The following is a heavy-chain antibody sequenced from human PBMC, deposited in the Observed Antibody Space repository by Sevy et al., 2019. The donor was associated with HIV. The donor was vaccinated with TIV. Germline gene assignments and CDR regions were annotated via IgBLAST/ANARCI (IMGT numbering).Heavy chain of an antibody. CDR2: LSYDGSNK. Sequence: GGSLRLSCAASGFTFSNNGMHWVRQAPGKGLEWVADLSYDGSNKYYTDSVEGRFSISRDNSKNTLYLQMNSLRAEDTAVYYCAKDYYGSGNHWYFDLGGRGTLVTVSS. D-gene: IGHD3-10*01. J-gene: IGHJ2*01. CDR3: AKDYYGSGNHWYFDL. CDR1: GFTFSNNG. V-gene: IGHV3-30*18.